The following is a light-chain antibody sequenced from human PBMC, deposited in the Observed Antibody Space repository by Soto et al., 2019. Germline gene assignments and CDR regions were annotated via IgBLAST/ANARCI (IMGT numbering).Light chain of an antibody. Sequence: QSARTQPASVSGSPGQSITISCPGTSSNVGGSNSVSWYQQHPGKAPKLMIYDVSNWPSGVSNRFSGSKSGNTASLTISGLQAEDEADYYCSSYTSISSTPVVFGGGTKLTVL. CDR3: SSYTSISSTPVV. CDR1: SSNVGGSNS. J-gene: IGLJ2*01. V-gene: IGLV2-14*01. CDR2: DVS.